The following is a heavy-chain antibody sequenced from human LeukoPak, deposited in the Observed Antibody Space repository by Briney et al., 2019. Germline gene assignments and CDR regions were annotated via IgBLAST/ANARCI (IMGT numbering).Heavy chain of an antibody. Sequence: ETLSLTCTVSGGSISSNYMSWVRQAPGKGLEWVSVIYSGGSTYYADSVKGRFTISRDNSKNTLYLQMNSLRAEDTAVYYCARGPPLRYFDWSFRDGMDVWGQGTTVTVSS. CDR2: IYSGGST. J-gene: IGHJ6*02. D-gene: IGHD3-9*01. V-gene: IGHV3-53*01. CDR3: ARGPPLRYFDWSFRDGMDV. CDR1: GGSISSNY.